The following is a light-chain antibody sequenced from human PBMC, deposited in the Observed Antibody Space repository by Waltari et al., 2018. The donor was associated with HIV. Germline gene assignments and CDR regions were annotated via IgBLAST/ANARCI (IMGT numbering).Light chain of an antibody. V-gene: IGKV1D-16*01. CDR1: QTVTRW. CDR3: QQYNSHPIT. CDR2: ASA. J-gene: IGKJ5*01. Sequence: DVQMTQSPSSLSASVGDRVTITCRASQTVTRWLAWYQQKPGIAPRSLIYASASLQSGVPSRFSGSGDGTNFALTISSLQPEDFATYYCQQYNSHPITFGQVTRLELK.